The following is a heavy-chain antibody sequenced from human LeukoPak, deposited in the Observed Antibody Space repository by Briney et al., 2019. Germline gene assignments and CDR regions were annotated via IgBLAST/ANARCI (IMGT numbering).Heavy chain of an antibody. D-gene: IGHD3-16*02. J-gene: IGHJ4*02. CDR2: IYPGDSDT. CDR3: ARGFIGDPFDY. Sequence: WIGIIYPGDSDTRYSPSFQGQVTISADKSISTAYLQWSSLKASDTAMYYCARGFIGDPFDYWGQGTLVTVSS. V-gene: IGHV5-51*01.